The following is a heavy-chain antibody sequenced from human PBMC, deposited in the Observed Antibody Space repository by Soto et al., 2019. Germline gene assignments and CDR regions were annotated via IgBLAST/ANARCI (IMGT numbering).Heavy chain of an antibody. CDR3: ARDPYHSSSPKDYYYYGMDV. D-gene: IGHD6-6*01. Sequence: GGSLRLSCAASGFTFSSYWMHWVRQAPGKGLVWVSRINSDGSSTSYADSVKGRFTISRDNAKNTLYLQMNSLRAEDTAVYYCARDPYHSSSPKDYYYYGMDVWGQGTTVTVSS. CDR2: INSDGSST. J-gene: IGHJ6*02. CDR1: GFTFSSYW. V-gene: IGHV3-74*01.